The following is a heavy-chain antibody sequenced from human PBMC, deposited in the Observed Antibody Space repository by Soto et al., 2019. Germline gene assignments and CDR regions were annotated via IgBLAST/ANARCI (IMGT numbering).Heavy chain of an antibody. CDR2: INHSGNT. J-gene: IGHJ6*02. Sequence: SETLSLTCVVYGGSFSGSFWTWIRQPPGKGLEWIGEINHSGNTNYNPSLKRRVTISINTSKNQFSLKLSSVTAADTAVYYCARRGTTETTTYYYGMDVWGQGTTVTVSS. CDR1: GGSFSGSF. V-gene: IGHV4-34*01. CDR3: ARRGTTETTTYYYGMDV. D-gene: IGHD1-1*01.